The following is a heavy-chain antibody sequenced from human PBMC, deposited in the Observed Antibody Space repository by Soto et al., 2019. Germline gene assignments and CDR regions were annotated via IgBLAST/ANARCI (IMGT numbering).Heavy chain of an antibody. J-gene: IGHJ3*02. Sequence: QVQLVQSGAEEKKPGSSVRVSCKAPGGTFSSYGISWGRQAPGQGLGWMGGISPMVGMANYAERFQGRVTITADESTSTAHMELRSLTSEDTATYYCAREGYNSGRDPLDIWGQGTMVTVSS. CDR3: AREGYNSGRDPLDI. V-gene: IGHV1-69*01. CDR1: GGTFSSYG. CDR2: ISPMVGMA. D-gene: IGHD6-19*01.